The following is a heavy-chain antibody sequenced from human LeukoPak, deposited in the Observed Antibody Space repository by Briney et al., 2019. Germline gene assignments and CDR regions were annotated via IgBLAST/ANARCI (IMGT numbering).Heavy chain of an antibody. Sequence: SETLSLTCTVSGGSISSYYWSWIRQPPGKGLEWIGYIYYSGSTNYNPSLKSRVTISVDTSKNQFSLKLSSVTAADTAVYYCARQQLVSRWFDPWGQGTLVTVSS. CDR3: ARQQLVSRWFDP. V-gene: IGHV4-59*08. CDR2: IYYSGST. D-gene: IGHD6-13*01. J-gene: IGHJ5*02. CDR1: GGSISSYY.